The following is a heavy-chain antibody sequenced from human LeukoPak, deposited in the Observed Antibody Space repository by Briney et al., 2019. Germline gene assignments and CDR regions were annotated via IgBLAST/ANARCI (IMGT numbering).Heavy chain of an antibody. CDR2: ISGSGGST. Sequence: GGSLSLSCAATGFTFGSYAMSWVRQAPGKGMEWVSAISGSGGSTYYADSVKGRFTISRDNSKNTLYLQMNSLRAEDTAVYYCAKAVDRAMVTGDYFDYWGQGTLVTVSS. CDR3: AKAVDRAMVTGDYFDY. V-gene: IGHV3-23*01. D-gene: IGHD5-18*01. J-gene: IGHJ4*02. CDR1: GFTFGSYA.